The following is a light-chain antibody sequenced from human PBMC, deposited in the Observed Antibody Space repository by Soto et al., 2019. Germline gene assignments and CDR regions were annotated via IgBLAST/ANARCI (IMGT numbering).Light chain of an antibody. V-gene: IGLV4-60*02. Sequence: QSVLTQSSSASASLGSSVKLTCTLSSGHSTYIIAWHQQQPGKAPRYLMKLDGSGSYNEGSGIPDRFSGSSSGADRYLTISNLQFEDEADYYCETWDTNVVVFGGGTKLTVL. J-gene: IGLJ2*01. CDR1: SGHSTYI. CDR2: LDGSGSY. CDR3: ETWDTNVVV.